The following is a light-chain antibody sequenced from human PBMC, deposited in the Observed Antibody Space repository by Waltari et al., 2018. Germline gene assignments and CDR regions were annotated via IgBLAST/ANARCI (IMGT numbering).Light chain of an antibody. CDR3: QHRGDWPPTWT. Sequence: EIVLTQSPATLSLSPGERAPLSCRASQSVSSYLAWYQQKPGQAPRLLIYGASNRATGIPARFSGSGSGTDFTLTISSLEPEDFAVYYCQHRGDWPPTWTFGQGTKVEIK. CDR1: QSVSSY. CDR2: GAS. V-gene: IGKV3-11*01. J-gene: IGKJ1*01.